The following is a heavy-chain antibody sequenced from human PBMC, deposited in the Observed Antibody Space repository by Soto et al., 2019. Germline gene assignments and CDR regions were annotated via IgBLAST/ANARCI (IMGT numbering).Heavy chain of an antibody. CDR2: IYSSGST. CDR1: GDSIIGYY. CDR3: ARSLASAGYTYGNFDS. D-gene: IGHD5-18*01. V-gene: IGHV4-59*01. J-gene: IGHJ4*02. Sequence: ETLSLTCTVPGDSIIGYYWSWIRQSPGEGLEWIGCIYSSGSTNYNPSLKSRVTLSVDTSKNQFSLKLPSMTAADTAMYYCARSLASAGYTYGNFDSWGQGTLVTVSS.